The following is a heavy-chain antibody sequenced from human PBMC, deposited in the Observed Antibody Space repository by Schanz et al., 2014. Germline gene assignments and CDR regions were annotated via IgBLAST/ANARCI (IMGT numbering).Heavy chain of an antibody. J-gene: IGHJ4*02. V-gene: IGHV3-30*04. CDR3: AKDLEPQCGGDCPLT. D-gene: IGHD2-21*02. CDR2: ISYDGSFE. CDR1: GFTFSNYV. Sequence: QVQLVESGGGVVQPGRSLRLSCAASGFTFSNYVIHWVRQAPGKGLEWVAVISYDGSFEDYLDSVKGRFTISRDNSKNPLYLQMSSLRGEDTAVYYCAKDLEPQCGGDCPLTWGQGTLVTVSS.